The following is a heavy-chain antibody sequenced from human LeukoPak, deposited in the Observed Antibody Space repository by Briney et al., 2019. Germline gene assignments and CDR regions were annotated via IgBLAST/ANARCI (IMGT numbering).Heavy chain of an antibody. CDR2: INPNSGGT. J-gene: IGHJ5*02. Sequence: GASVKVSRKASGYTFTGYYMHWVRQAPGQGFEWMGWINPNSGGTNYAQKFQGRVTMTRDMSISTAYMELSRLTSDDTAVYFCARGWDSGYDVNWFDPWGQGTLVTVSS. CDR3: ARGWDSGYDVNWFDP. V-gene: IGHV1-2*02. D-gene: IGHD5-12*01. CDR1: GYTFTGYY.